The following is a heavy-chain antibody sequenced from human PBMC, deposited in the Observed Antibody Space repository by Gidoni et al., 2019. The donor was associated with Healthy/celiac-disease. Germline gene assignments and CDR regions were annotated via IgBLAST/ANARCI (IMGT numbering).Heavy chain of an antibody. CDR3: ASSYCSGGSCYSIDY. J-gene: IGHJ4*02. D-gene: IGHD2-15*01. Sequence: QVQLVESGGGVGEPGRSLRLSWAASGFTIRSYGMHWVRQAPGNGLEWVAVIWYDGINKYYADSVKGRFTISRDNSKNTLYLQMNSLRAEDTAVYYCASSYCSGGSCYSIDYWGQGTLVTVSS. CDR1: GFTIRSYG. CDR2: IWYDGINK. V-gene: IGHV3-33*01.